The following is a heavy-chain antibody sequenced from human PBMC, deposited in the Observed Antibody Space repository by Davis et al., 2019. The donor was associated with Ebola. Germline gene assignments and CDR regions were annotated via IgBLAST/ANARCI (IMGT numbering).Heavy chain of an antibody. J-gene: IGHJ6*02. CDR2: IIPIFGIA. CDR3: ARDRYSSGGMDV. D-gene: IGHD6-25*01. Sequence: AASVKVSCKASGGTFSSYAISWVRQAPGQGLEWMGGIIPIFGIANYAQKFQGRVTITADKSTSTAYMELSSLRSEDTAVYYCARDRYSSGGMDVWGQGTTVTVSS. CDR1: GGTFSSYA. V-gene: IGHV1-69*10.